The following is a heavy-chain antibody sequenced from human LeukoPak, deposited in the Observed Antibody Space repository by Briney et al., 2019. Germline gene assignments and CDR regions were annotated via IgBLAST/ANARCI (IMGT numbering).Heavy chain of an antibody. CDR1: GGSFSGYY. J-gene: IGHJ4*02. D-gene: IGHD3-22*01. Sequence: SETLSLTCAVYGGSFSGYYWSWIRQPPGKGLEWIGEINHSGSTNYNPSLKSRVTISVDTFKNQFSLKLSSVTAADTAVYYCARGLHSSGYYYELGYWGQGTLVTASS. CDR3: ARGLHSSGYYYELGY. CDR2: INHSGST. V-gene: IGHV4-34*01.